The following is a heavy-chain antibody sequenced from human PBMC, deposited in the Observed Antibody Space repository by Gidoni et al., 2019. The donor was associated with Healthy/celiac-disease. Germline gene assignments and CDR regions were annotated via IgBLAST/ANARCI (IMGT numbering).Heavy chain of an antibody. CDR2: IYPVDADT. Sequence: VQLVQSGAEVKHPGESLTISCKGSGYSFTSYWIGWVRQMPGKGLEWMWIIYPVDADTRYSPSVQGQVSNSADKSSSTAYLQWSSLKDADTAMYYCARQGGVRRGLRVHYYYMDVWGKGTTVTVSS. CDR1: GYSFTSYW. CDR3: ARQGGVRRGLRVHYYYMDV. J-gene: IGHJ6*03. D-gene: IGHD2-8*01. V-gene: IGHV5-51*01.